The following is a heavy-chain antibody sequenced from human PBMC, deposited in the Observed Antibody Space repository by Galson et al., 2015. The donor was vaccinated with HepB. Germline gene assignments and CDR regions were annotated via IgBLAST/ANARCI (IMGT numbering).Heavy chain of an antibody. J-gene: IGHJ6*02. CDR1: GFSFSSHS. Sequence: SLRLSCAASGFSFSSHSMCWVRQAPGKGLEWVAYISAGSTGRYYGASVRGRFTISRDNAKNSVYLHMNNLRAEDTAVHYCARNPASYDYYNMDVWGRGTMVTVSS. V-gene: IGHV3-48*01. CDR3: ARNPASYDYYNMDV. CDR2: ISAGSTGR. D-gene: IGHD6-25*01.